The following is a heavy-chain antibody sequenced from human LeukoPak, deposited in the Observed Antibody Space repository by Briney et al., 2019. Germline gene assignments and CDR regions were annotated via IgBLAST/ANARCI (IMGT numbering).Heavy chain of an antibody. CDR2: VNYGGPT. J-gene: IGHJ4*02. Sequence: PSETLSLTCTVPGGSISSSSYYWNWIRQPPGKGLEWIGSVNYGGPTYYNPSLKSRVTISVDTSRNQFSLKLSSVTAADTSVYYCGRHDSGTYYRFDYWGQGSLVTVSS. CDR1: GGSISSSSYY. D-gene: IGHD1-26*01. CDR3: GRHDSGTYYRFDY. V-gene: IGHV4-39*01.